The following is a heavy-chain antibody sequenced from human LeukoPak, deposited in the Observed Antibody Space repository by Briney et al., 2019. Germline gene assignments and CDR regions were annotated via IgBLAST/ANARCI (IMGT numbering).Heavy chain of an antibody. J-gene: IGHJ6*02. V-gene: IGHV3-33*06. CDR1: GFTFSNYG. CDR2: IWYDGSNK. CDR3: AKDANTYKNYYYGLDV. Sequence: GRSLRLSCAASGFTFSNYGMHWVRQAPGKGLQWVAVIWYDGSNKYYADSVKGRFTISRDNSKNTLYLQMNSLRAEDTAVYYCAKDANTYKNYYYGLDVWGQGTTVTVSS. D-gene: IGHD1-1*01.